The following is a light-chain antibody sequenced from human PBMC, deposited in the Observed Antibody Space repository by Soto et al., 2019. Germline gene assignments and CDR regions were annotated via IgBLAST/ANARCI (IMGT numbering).Light chain of an antibody. Sequence: QSYLTQPASVSGSPGQSIAISCIGVRTDGDGHDYVSWYQQHPGQAPQLIIYDVYNRPSGVSDRFSGSKSGNTASLVISGLQAEDEADYFCISYTASSPFYVFGAGTKLTVL. J-gene: IGLJ1*01. CDR2: DVY. CDR3: ISYTASSPFYV. V-gene: IGLV2-14*03. CDR1: RTDGDGHDY.